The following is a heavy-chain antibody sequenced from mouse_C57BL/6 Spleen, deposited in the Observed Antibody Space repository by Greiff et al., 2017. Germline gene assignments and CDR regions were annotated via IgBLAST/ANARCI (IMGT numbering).Heavy chain of an antibody. CDR1: GYSFTGYY. CDR3: ARRYYGSSYNYFDY. Sequence: VQLQQSGPELVKPGASVKISCKASGYSFTGYYMNWVKQSPEKSLEWIGEINPSTGGTTYNQKFKAKAPLTVDKSSSTAYMQLKSLPSEDSAVYYCARRYYGSSYNYFDYWGQGTTLTVSS. D-gene: IGHD1-1*01. V-gene: IGHV1-42*01. CDR2: INPSTGGT. J-gene: IGHJ2*01.